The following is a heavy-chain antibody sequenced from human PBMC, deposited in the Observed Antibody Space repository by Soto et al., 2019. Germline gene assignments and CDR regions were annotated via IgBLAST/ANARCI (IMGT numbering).Heavy chain of an antibody. V-gene: IGHV4-39*01. CDR3: VSMAHHGSGSYPDK. CDR1: DDSFSSPYYC. J-gene: IGHJ4*02. D-gene: IGHD3-10*01. Sequence: QLQLQESGPRLVKPSETLSLTCTVSDDSFSSPYYCWGWMRQPRGEGPQWLATVYYNGETYYNPSLNARITVSADTSKSQFSLSLSSVAAADTAVYYCVSMAHHGSGSYPDKWSQGSLISVSS. CDR2: VYYNGET.